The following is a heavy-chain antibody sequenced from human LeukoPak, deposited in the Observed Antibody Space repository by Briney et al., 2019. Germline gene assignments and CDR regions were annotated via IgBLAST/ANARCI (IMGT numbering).Heavy chain of an antibody. CDR2: IYHSGST. CDR1: GYSISSGYY. V-gene: IGHV4-38-2*01. D-gene: IGHD4-11*01. J-gene: IGHJ5*02. Sequence: SETLSLTCAVSGYSISSGYYWGWIRPPPGKGLEWIGIIYHSGSTYYNPSLKSRVTISVDTSKNQFSLKLSSVTAADTAVYYCARHRDYSNRRCGFDPWGQGTLVTVSS. CDR3: ARHRDYSNRRCGFDP.